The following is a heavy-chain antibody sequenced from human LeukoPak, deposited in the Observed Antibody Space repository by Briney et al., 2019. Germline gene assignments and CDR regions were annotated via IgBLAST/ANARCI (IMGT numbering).Heavy chain of an antibody. V-gene: IGHV4-34*09. Sequence: SETLSLTCAVYGGSFSGYYWSWIRQPPGKGLEWIGEINHSGSTNYNPSLRSRVTISVDTSKNQFSLKLSSVTAADTAVYYCARETYSGDYVVPDYWGQGTLVTVSS. CDR1: GGSFSGYY. CDR3: ARETYSGDYVVPDY. CDR2: INHSGST. D-gene: IGHD4-17*01. J-gene: IGHJ4*02.